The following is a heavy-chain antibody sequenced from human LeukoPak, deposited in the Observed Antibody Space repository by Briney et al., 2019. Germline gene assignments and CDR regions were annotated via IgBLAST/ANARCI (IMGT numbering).Heavy chain of an antibody. CDR2: ISGSGGST. J-gene: IGHJ4*02. D-gene: IGHD3-9*01. CDR1: GFTFSSYA. CDR3: AKDRLGYDILTGSVDY. V-gene: IGHV3-23*01. Sequence: PGGSLRLSCAAPGFTFSSYAMSWVRQAPGKGLEWVSAISGSGGSTYYADSVKGRFTISRDNSKNTLYLQMNSLRAEDTAVYYCAKDRLGYDILTGSVDYWGQGTLVTVSS.